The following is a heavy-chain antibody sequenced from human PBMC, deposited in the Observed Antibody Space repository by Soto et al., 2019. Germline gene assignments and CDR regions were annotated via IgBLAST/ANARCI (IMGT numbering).Heavy chain of an antibody. V-gene: IGHV1-3*01. D-gene: IGHD3-16*01. Sequence: ASVKVSCKASGYIFNNYAINWVRQAPGQRLEWMGWINAGNGNTKYSQKFQDGVTITRDTSAATAYMELTSLRSEDTAVYYCARDRGGGDFVDYWGQGTLVTVSS. J-gene: IGHJ4*02. CDR2: INAGNGNT. CDR3: ARDRGGGDFVDY. CDR1: GYIFNNYA.